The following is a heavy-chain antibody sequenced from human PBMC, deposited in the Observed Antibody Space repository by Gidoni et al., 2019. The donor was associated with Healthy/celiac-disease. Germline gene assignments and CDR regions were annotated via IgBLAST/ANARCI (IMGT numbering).Heavy chain of an antibody. J-gene: IGHJ4*02. D-gene: IGHD6-13*01. CDR3: ARYRVPYSSSWSYFDY. Sequence: QVQLQQWGAGLLKPSETLSLTGAVYGGSFSGYYWSWIRQPPGKGLEWIGEINHSGGTNYNPSLKSRVTISVDTSKNQFSLKLSSVTAADTAVYYCARYRVPYSSSWSYFDYWGQGTLVTVSS. CDR2: INHSGGT. V-gene: IGHV4-34*01. CDR1: GGSFSGYY.